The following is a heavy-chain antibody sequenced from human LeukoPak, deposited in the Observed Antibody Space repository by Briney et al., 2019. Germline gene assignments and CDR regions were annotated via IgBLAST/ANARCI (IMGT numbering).Heavy chain of an antibody. CDR2: ISYDGSNK. Sequence: SGGSLRLSCAASGFTFSSYAMHWVRQAPGKGLEWVAVISYDGSNKYYADSVKGRFTISRDNSKNTLYLQMNSLRDEDTAVYYCARGEDYWGQGTLVTVSS. J-gene: IGHJ4*02. CDR1: GFTFSSYA. V-gene: IGHV3-30*01. CDR3: ARGEDY.